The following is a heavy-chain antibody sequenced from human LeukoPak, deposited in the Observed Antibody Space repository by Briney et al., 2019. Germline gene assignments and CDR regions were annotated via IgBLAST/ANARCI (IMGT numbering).Heavy chain of an antibody. CDR1: GYTLTELS. CDR3: ATAVRVWEPLPPDY. V-gene: IGHV1-24*01. D-gene: IGHD1-26*01. J-gene: IGHJ4*02. CDR2: FDPEDGET. Sequence: ASVKVSCKVSGYTLTELSMHWVRQAPGKGLEWMGGFDPEDGETIYAQKFQGRVTMTEDTSTDTAYMELSSLRSEDTAVYYCATAVRVWEPLPPDYWGQGTLVTVSS.